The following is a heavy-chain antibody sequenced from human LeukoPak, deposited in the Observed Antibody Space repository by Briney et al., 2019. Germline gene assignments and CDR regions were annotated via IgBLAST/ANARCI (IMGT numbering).Heavy chain of an antibody. J-gene: IGHJ4*02. V-gene: IGHV4-34*01. CDR3: ARGRLFSGYRGNVGHEDFDY. CDR1: GGPFSGYY. Sequence: PSETLSLTCAVYGGPFSGYYWTWIRQPPGKGLEWFGEINQGGTTNYDPSLRSRVTILIDTSRNQFSLRLSSVTAADTAVYYCARGRLFSGYRGNVGHEDFDYWGQGSLVTVSS. D-gene: IGHD5-12*01. CDR2: INQGGTT.